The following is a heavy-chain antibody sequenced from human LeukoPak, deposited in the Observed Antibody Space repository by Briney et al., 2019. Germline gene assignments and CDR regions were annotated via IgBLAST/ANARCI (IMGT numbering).Heavy chain of an antibody. D-gene: IGHD1-26*01. J-gene: IGHJ3*02. V-gene: IGHV3-7*01. CDR2: IKRDGSEK. Sequence: AGGSLRLSCAASGFTFSSYWMSWVRQAPGKGLEWVANIKRDGSEKYYVDSVKGRFTISRDNAKNSLYLQMNSLRAEDTAVYYCARDRSGSYYGIGAFDIWGQGTMVTVSS. CDR1: GFTFSSYW. CDR3: ARDRSGSYYGIGAFDI.